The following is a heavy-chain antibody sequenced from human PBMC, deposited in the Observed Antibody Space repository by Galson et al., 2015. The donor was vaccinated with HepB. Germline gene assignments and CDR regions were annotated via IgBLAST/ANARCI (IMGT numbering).Heavy chain of an antibody. V-gene: IGHV3-30-3*01. CDR2: ISYDGSNK. CDR3: ARGEITMVRGVLRDAFDI. CDR1: GFTFSSYA. D-gene: IGHD3-10*01. J-gene: IGHJ3*02. Sequence: SLRLSCADSGFTFSSYAMHWVRQAPGKGLEWVAVISYDGSNKYYADSVKGRFTISRDTSKNTLYLQMNSLRAEDTAVYYCARGEITMVRGVLRDAFDIWGQGTMVTVSS.